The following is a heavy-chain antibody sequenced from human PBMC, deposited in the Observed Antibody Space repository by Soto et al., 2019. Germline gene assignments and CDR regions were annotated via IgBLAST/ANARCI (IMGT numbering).Heavy chain of an antibody. V-gene: IGHV3-30-3*01. CDR3: ARVKTDYSNPRGPFFFYGMDV. CDR1: EFTFSSYA. D-gene: IGHD4-4*01. J-gene: IGHJ6*02. Sequence: QVQLGESGGGVVHPERSLRLSCSASEFTFSSYAMHWVRQAPGKGLEWVAGISYDGGHKFYGDSVRGRFTISRESSKTTVFLQMNSLRPEDTAAYYCARVKTDYSNPRGPFFFYGMDVWGQGTTVTVSS. CDR2: ISYDGGHK.